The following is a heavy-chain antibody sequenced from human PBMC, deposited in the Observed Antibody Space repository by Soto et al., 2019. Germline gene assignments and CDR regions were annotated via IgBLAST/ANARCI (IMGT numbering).Heavy chain of an antibody. CDR3: ARDRGAYYDFWSGSYYYGMDV. CDR1: GYTFTGYY. D-gene: IGHD3-3*01. V-gene: IGHV1-2*04. J-gene: IGHJ6*02. CDR2: INPNSGGT. Sequence: ASVKVSCKASGYTFTGYYMRWVRQAPGQGLEWMGWINPNSGGTNYAQKFQGWVTMTRDTSISTAYMELSRLRSDDTAVYYCARDRGAYYDFWSGSYYYGMDVWGQGTTVTVS.